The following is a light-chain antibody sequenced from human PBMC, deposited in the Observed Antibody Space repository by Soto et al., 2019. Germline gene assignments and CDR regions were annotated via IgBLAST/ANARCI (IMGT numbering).Light chain of an antibody. CDR3: QQFGYSLWT. CDR1: QSVSSN. J-gene: IGKJ1*01. CDR2: GAS. V-gene: IGKV3D-15*01. Sequence: EIVMTQSPATLSVSPGERATLSCRASQSVSSNLAWYQQKPGQAPRLLIYGASTRAAGIPDRFSGGGSGTDFTLTISRLEPEDFAVYYCQQFGYSLWTFGQGTKVDIK.